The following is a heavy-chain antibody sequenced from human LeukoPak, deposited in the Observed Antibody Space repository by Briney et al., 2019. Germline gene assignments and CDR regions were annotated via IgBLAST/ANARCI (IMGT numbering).Heavy chain of an antibody. J-gene: IGHJ4*02. CDR1: GFIFSSYS. D-gene: IGHD1-7*01. V-gene: IGHV3-21*01. CDR2: ISSSSSYI. Sequence: GGSLRLSCVASGFIFSSYSMNWVRQAPGKGLEWVSSISSSSSYIYYADSVKGRFTISRDNAKNSLYLQMNSLRAEDTAVYYCAKDLGTNGPGTTGFDYWGQGTLVTVSS. CDR3: AKDLGTNGPGTTGFDY.